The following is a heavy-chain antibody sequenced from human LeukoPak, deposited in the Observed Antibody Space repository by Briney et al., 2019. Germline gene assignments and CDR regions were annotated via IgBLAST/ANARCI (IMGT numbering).Heavy chain of an antibody. Sequence: SETLSLTCTVSGGSISSGGYYWSWIRQHPGKGLEWIGYIYYSGSTYYNPSLKSRVTIPVDTSKNQFSLKLSSVTAADTAMYYCARSDYHNSGSHTVFDAFDIWGQGTRVTVSS. CDR1: GGSISSGGYY. V-gene: IGHV4-31*03. CDR2: IYYSGST. J-gene: IGHJ3*02. CDR3: ARSDYHNSGSHTVFDAFDI. D-gene: IGHD3-10*01.